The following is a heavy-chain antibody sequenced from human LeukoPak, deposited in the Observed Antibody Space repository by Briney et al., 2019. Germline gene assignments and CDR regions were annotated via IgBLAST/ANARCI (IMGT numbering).Heavy chain of an antibody. D-gene: IGHD3-10*01. CDR1: GFTFSSYA. CDR3: ARDLGGSGTYTFDI. J-gene: IGHJ3*02. V-gene: IGHV3-23*01. Sequence: GGSLRLSCAASGFTFSSYAMSWVRQAPGKGLEWVSAISGSGGSTYYADSVKGRFTISRDNSKNTLYLQMSSLRAEDTAVYYCARDLGGSGTYTFDIWGQRTMVTVSS. CDR2: ISGSGGST.